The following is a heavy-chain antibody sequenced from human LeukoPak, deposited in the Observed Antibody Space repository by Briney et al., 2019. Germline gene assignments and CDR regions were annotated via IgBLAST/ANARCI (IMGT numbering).Heavy chain of an antibody. CDR1: GVSISSYY. D-gene: IGHD3-10*01. Sequence: SETLSLTCTASGVSISSYYWSWIRQPAGKGLDRIARIYTIETTTYNPSLNSRVNRSLDTTRNTFTLNLTSMTADATAVYNYARANYGSGSHYNGNFAYWGQGTLVTVSS. J-gene: IGHJ4*02. CDR3: ARANYGSGSHYNGNFAY. V-gene: IGHV4-4*07. CDR2: IYTIETT.